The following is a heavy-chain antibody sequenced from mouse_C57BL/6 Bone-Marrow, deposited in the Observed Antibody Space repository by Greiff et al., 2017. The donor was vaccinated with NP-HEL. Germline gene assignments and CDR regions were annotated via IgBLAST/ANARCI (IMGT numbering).Heavy chain of an antibody. Sequence: EVKLMESGGGLVQPGGSLKLSCAASGFTFSDYGMAWVRQAPRKGPEWVAFISNLAYSIYYADTVTGRFTISRENAKNTLYLEMSSLRSEDTAMYYCARPSYYYWYFDVWGTGTTVTVSS. CDR3: ARPSYYYWYFDV. V-gene: IGHV5-15*01. CDR2: ISNLAYSI. CDR1: GFTFSDYG. D-gene: IGHD1-1*01. J-gene: IGHJ1*03.